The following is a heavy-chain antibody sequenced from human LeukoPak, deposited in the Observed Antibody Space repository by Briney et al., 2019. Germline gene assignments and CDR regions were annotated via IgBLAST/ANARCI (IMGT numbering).Heavy chain of an antibody. CDR3: ARDGDYGDLSAFDI. V-gene: IGHV3-21*01. CDR2: ISSSSSYI. D-gene: IGHD4-17*01. Sequence: GGSLRLSCAASGFTFSSYSMNWVRQAPGKGLEWVSSISSSSSYIYYADSAKGRFTISRDNAKNSLYLQMNSLRAEDTAVYYCARDGDYGDLSAFDIWGQGTMVTVSS. J-gene: IGHJ3*02. CDR1: GFTFSSYS.